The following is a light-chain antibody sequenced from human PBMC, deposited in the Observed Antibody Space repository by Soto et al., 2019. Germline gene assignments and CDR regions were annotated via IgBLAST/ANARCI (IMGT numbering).Light chain of an antibody. CDR2: QVT. Sequence: ALTQPASVSGSPGQSITISSTGTSSDVGSYNYVSWYQQHPGKAPKLMIYQVTNRPSGVSNRFSGSKSGNTASLTISGLQAEDEADYYCSSYAGSNNLYVFGTGTKVTVL. J-gene: IGLJ1*01. CDR3: SSYAGSNNLYV. V-gene: IGLV2-14*01. CDR1: SSDVGSYNY.